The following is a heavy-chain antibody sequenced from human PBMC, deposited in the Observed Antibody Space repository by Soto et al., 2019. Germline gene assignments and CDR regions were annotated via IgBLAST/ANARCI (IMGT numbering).Heavy chain of an antibody. D-gene: IGHD1-26*01. CDR3: ARGTWEVRFDP. J-gene: IGHJ5*02. V-gene: IGHV4-59*02. CDR1: GDSVTSHY. CDR2: MHYTGFS. Sequence: PSETLSLTCSFSGDSVTSHYLTWIRQSPEKGLEWIGYMHYTGFSHYNPSLKSRLTISVDKSKNQFALKLTSVTAADTAVYYCARGTWEVRFDPWGQGTLVTVSS.